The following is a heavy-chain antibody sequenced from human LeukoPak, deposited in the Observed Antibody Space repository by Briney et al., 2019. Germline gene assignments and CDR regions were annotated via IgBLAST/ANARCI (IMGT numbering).Heavy chain of an antibody. CDR3: ARDRGYSSSPFDY. Sequence: SETLSLTCTVSGGSISTSNYYWGWIRQPPGEGLEWIGNIFYSGSTYYSPSLKSRVTISLDTSRNQFSLKLNSVTAADTAVYYCARDRGYSSSPFDYWGQGTLVTVSS. V-gene: IGHV4-39*07. CDR2: IFYSGST. CDR1: GGSISTSNYY. D-gene: IGHD6-6*01. J-gene: IGHJ4*02.